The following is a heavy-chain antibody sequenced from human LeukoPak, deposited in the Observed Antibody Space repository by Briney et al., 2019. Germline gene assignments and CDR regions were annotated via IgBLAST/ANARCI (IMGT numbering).Heavy chain of an antibody. J-gene: IGHJ4*02. D-gene: IGHD4-17*01. CDR2: LYSGGST. Sequence: GGSLRLSCAASGFTVSSNYMSWVRQAPGKGLEWVSVLYSGGSTHYADSVKGRFTISRDNSKNTLYLQMNSLRAEDTAVYYCSRIATTDPYYFDYWGQGTLATVSS. CDR1: GFTVSSNY. V-gene: IGHV3-53*01. CDR3: SRIATTDPYYFDY.